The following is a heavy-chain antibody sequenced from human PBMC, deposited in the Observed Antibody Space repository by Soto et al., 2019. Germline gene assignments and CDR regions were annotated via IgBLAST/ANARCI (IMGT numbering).Heavy chain of an antibody. V-gene: IGHV1-69*06. CDR3: ARGVYGSGNYYTGPSAFDI. Sequence: QVQLEQSGAEVKKPGSSVKVSYEASGGTLSDHGVAWLRQAPGQGLEWMGGTIPVFNTAKYAQKLQGRVTVTADKFTNIAYMELSSLRSEDTAFYFCARGVYGSGNYYTGPSAFDIWGQGTMVIVSS. D-gene: IGHD3-10*01. CDR1: GGTLSDHG. J-gene: IGHJ3*02. CDR2: TIPVFNTA.